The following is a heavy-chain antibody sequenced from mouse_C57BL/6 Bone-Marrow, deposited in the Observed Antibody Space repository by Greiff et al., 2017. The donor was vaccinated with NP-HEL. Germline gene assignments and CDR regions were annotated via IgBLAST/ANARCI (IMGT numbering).Heavy chain of an antibody. Sequence: EVKLMESGGGLVQPGGSMKLSCAASGFTFSDAWMDWVRQSPEKGLEWVAEIRNKANNHATYYAESVKGRFTISRDDSKSSVYLQMNSLRAEDTGIYYCTRNDYPPYAMDYWGQGTSVTVSS. J-gene: IGHJ4*01. V-gene: IGHV6-6*01. D-gene: IGHD2-4*01. CDR2: IRNKANNHAT. CDR1: GFTFSDAW. CDR3: TRNDYPPYAMDY.